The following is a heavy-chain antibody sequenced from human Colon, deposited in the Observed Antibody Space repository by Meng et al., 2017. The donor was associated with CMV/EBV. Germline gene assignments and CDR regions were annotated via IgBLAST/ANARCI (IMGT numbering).Heavy chain of an antibody. CDR2: ISSSGSII. Sequence: GESLKISCAASRFTCSDYEMNWVRPAPGKGLEWISYISSSGSIILYADFVKVRFTISRDNAKNSLYLQTNSLRAADTSFYYCARKAILGVGIFTYSMDVWGHGTTVTVSS. V-gene: IGHV3-48*03. CDR1: RFTCSDYE. J-gene: IGHJ6*02. D-gene: IGHD3-3*01. CDR3: ARKAILGVGIFTYSMDV.